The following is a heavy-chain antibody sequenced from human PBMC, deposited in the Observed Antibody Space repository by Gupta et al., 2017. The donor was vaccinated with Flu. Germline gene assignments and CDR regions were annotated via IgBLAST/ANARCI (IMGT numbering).Heavy chain of an antibody. CDR1: GFTFSSYA. CDR2: ISGSGGST. J-gene: IGHJ4*02. CDR3: AKDSSVVKLVRGVIIGFDY. Sequence: EVQLLESGGGLVQPGGSLRLSCAASGFTFSSYAMSWVRQAPGRGLEWVSAISGSGGSTYYADSVKGRFTISRDNSKNTLYLQMNSLRAEDTAVYYCAKDSSVVKLVRGVIIGFDYWGQGTLVTVSS. D-gene: IGHD3-10*01. V-gene: IGHV3-23*01.